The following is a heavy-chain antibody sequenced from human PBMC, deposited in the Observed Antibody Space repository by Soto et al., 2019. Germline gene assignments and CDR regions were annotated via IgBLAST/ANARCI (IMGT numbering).Heavy chain of an antibody. J-gene: IGHJ6*01. CDR3: ARDPIRLWFGESPGRWYYYGMDV. CDR2: INPSGGST. V-gene: IGHV1-46*01. D-gene: IGHD3-10*01. Sequence: ASVKVSCKASGYTFTSYYMHWVRQAPGQGLEWMGIINPSGGSTSYAQKFQGRVTMTRDTSTSTVYMELSSLRSEDTAVYYCARDPIRLWFGESPGRWYYYGMDVWGQGTTVNVSS. CDR1: GYTFTSYY.